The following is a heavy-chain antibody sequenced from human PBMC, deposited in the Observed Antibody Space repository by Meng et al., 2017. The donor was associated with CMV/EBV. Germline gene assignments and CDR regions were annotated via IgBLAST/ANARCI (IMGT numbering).Heavy chain of an antibody. CDR3: ARDRSYYFDY. CDR2: INHSGST. J-gene: IGHJ4*02. D-gene: IGHD3-10*01. CDR1: GVSISSYY. V-gene: IGHV4-34*01. Sequence: SETLSLTCTVSGVSISSYYWTWIRQPPGKGLEWIGEINHSGSTNYNPSLKSRVTISVDTSKNQFSLKLSSVTAADTAVYYCARDRSYYFDYWGQGTLVTVSS.